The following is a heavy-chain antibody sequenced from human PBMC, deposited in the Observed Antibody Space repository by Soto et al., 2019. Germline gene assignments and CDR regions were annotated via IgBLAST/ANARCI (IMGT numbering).Heavy chain of an antibody. V-gene: IGHV3-23*01. Sequence: EVQLLESGGGLVQPGGSLRLSCAASGFTFSSYAMSWVRQAPGKGLEWVSAISGSGGSTYYADSVKGRFTISRDNSKNTLYLQMNSLRAEDTAVYYCAKAKMDGAARPLRYYYYYYGMDVWGQGPTVTVSS. CDR3: AKAKMDGAARPLRYYYYYYGMDV. CDR1: GFTFSSYA. D-gene: IGHD6-6*01. J-gene: IGHJ6*02. CDR2: ISGSGGST.